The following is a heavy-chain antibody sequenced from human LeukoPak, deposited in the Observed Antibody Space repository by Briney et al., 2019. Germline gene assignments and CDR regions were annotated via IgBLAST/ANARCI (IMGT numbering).Heavy chain of an antibody. CDR1: GFTFSGYE. CDR2: ISSSHSTI. CDR3: RYGSGRYSFDY. Sequence: GGSLRLSCAASGFTFSGYEMNWVRQAPGKGLEWVSYISSSHSTIFYADSVKGRFTISRDNAKNSLYLQMNSLRAEDTAVYYCRYGSGRYSFDYWGQGTLVTVSS. J-gene: IGHJ4*02. V-gene: IGHV3-48*03. D-gene: IGHD3-10*01.